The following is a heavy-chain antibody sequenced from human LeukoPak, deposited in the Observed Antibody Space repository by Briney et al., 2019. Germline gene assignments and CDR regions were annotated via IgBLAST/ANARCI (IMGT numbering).Heavy chain of an antibody. J-gene: IGHJ3*02. CDR3: AKSRSSGPYEAFDI. D-gene: IGHD6-19*01. V-gene: IGHV3-7*02. CDR1: GFTFSGYW. Sequence: GGSLRLSCAASGFTFSGYWMSWVRQAPGKGLEWVANIKQDGSEKYYVDSVKGRFTISRDNSKNTLYLQMNSLRAEDTSVYYCAKSRSSGPYEAFDIWGQGTMVTVSS. CDR2: IKQDGSEK.